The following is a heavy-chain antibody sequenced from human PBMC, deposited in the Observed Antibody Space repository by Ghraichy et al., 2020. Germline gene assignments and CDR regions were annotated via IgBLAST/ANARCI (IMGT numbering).Heavy chain of an antibody. D-gene: IGHD6-13*01. J-gene: IGHJ4*02. Sequence: SLNISCAASGFTFADYAMHWVRQAPGKGLEWVSGISWNGGTIGYADSVKGRFTISRDNAKNSLYLQMNSLRAEDMALYYCAKSHSSSWYFLSYWGQGTLVTVSS. CDR2: ISWNGGTI. CDR1: GFTFADYA. V-gene: IGHV3-9*03. CDR3: AKSHSSSWYFLSY.